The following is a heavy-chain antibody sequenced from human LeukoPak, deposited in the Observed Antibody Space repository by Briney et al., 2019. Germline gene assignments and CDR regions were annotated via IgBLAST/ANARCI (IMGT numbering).Heavy chain of an antibody. Sequence: PSETLSLTCTVSGGSISSGDYYWSWIRQPPGKGLEWIGYIYYSGSTYYNPSLKSRVTISVDTSKNQFSLKLSSVTAADTAVYYCAREGYTMIVPDRADAFDIWGQGTMVTVSS. V-gene: IGHV4-30-4*01. CDR3: AREGYTMIVPDRADAFDI. CDR2: IYYSGST. CDR1: GGSISSGDYY. J-gene: IGHJ3*02. D-gene: IGHD3-22*01.